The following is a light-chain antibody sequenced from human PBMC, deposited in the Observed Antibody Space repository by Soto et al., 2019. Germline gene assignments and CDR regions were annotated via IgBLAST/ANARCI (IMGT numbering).Light chain of an antibody. Sequence: DSPMTQSPSSRSASVGDRVTITCRASQAMSNYLAWYQQKPGKVPKLLIYAASSLQSGVPSRFNGSGSGTHFTLTISSLQPEDVATYYCQKYNGALWAFGQGTKVDIK. J-gene: IGKJ1*01. CDR3: QKYNGALWA. V-gene: IGKV1-27*01. CDR2: AAS. CDR1: QAMSNY.